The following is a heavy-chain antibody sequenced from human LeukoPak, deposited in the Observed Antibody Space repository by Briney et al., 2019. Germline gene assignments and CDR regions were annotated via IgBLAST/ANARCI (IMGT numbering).Heavy chain of an antibody. Sequence: KPGGSLRLSCAASGFTFSDYYMSWIRQAPGKGLEWVSYISSSSSYTNYADSVKGRFTISRDNAKNSLYLQMNSLRAEDTAVYYCARDLGYGSGSGPFDYWGQGTLVTVSS. CDR1: GFTFSDYY. D-gene: IGHD3-10*01. CDR3: ARDLGYGSGSGPFDY. CDR2: ISSSSSYT. V-gene: IGHV3-11*05. J-gene: IGHJ4*02.